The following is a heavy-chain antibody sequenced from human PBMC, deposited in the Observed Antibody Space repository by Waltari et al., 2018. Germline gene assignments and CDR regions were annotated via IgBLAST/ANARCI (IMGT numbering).Heavy chain of an antibody. D-gene: IGHD5-12*01. J-gene: IGHJ3*02. CDR1: GYSISSGYY. CDR3: ARDSSRMATITTDAFDI. V-gene: IGHV4-38-2*02. Sequence: QVQLQESGPGLVKPSETLSLTCAVSGYSISSGYYWGWIRQPPGKGLEWIGSIYHSGSTYYNPSLKSRVTISVDTSKNQFSLKLSSVTAADTAVYYCARDSSRMATITTDAFDIWGQGTMVTVSS. CDR2: IYHSGST.